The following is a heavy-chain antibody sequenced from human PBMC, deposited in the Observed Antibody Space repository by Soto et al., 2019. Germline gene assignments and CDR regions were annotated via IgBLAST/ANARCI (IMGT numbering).Heavy chain of an antibody. CDR1: GYNFNNYW. J-gene: IGHJ6*04. Sequence: GESLKISCKGSGYNFNNYWINWVRQMPGKGLEWMGRIDPYDSYTNYSPSFQGHVTISVDTSISTAYLQWSSLKASDTAMYYCASSGFRGQDHQYYYYSGRDVWGKGTTVSVS. CDR2: IDPYDSYT. V-gene: IGHV5-10-1*01. CDR3: ASSGFRGQDHQYYYYSGRDV.